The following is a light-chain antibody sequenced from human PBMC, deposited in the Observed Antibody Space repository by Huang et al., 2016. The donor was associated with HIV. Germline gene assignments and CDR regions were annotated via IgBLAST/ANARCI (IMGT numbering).Light chain of an antibody. CDR3: HQYAKAPET. CDR2: GAS. V-gene: IGKV3-20*01. CDR1: QSVNGNY. Sequence: VLTQSPGTLSLSPGERATLSCRASQSVNGNYLAWYQKQPGQTPRLLIYGASRRATDIPDRFSGSGSGTDFNLTINRLEPEDFAVYYCHQYAKAPETFGQGTKVEIK. J-gene: IGKJ1*01.